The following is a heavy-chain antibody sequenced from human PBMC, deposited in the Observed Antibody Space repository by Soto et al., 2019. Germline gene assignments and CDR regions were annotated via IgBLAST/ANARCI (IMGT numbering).Heavy chain of an antibody. J-gene: IGHJ4*02. CDR3: ARLGYCSSTSCEAEGY. Sequence: ASVKVSCKASGYTFTSYAMHWVRQAPGQRLEWMGWINAGNGNTKYAQKFQGRVTITADESTSTAYMELSSLRSEDTAVYYCARLGYCSSTSCEAEGYWGQGTLVTVSS. CDR2: INAGNGNT. D-gene: IGHD2-2*01. V-gene: IGHV1-3*01. CDR1: GYTFTSYA.